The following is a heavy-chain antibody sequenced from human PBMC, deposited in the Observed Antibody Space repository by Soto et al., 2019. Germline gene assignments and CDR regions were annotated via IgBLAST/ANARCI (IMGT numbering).Heavy chain of an antibody. CDR1: GYTFTSYD. V-gene: IGHV1-8*01. CDR3: ARGVDNGVDV. J-gene: IGHJ6*02. Sequence: QVQLVQSGAEVTKPGASVKVSCKASGYTFTSYDINWVRQATGQGLEWMGWMSPNSGATGYAQKFQGRVTMTRDTSISTVYMELSNLRSEDTAIYFCARGVDNGVDVWGQGSTVTVSS. D-gene: IGHD2-8*01. CDR2: MSPNSGAT.